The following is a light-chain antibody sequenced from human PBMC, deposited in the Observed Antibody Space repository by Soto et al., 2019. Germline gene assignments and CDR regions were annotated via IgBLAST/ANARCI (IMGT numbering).Light chain of an antibody. CDR2: EVY. Sequence: QSVLPQPASVSGSPGQSITISCTATSSDIAYYNYVSWYQHHPGKAPKLIIYEVYNRPSGVSNRFSGSKSGDTASLSISGLQAEDEADYYCISYSASSTPYVFGTGTKVTVL. J-gene: IGLJ1*01. CDR3: ISYSASSTPYV. V-gene: IGLV2-14*01. CDR1: SSDIAYYNY.